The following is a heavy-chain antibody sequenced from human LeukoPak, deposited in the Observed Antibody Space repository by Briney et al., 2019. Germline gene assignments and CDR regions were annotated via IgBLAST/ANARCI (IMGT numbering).Heavy chain of an antibody. CDR3: ARGGGLDV. V-gene: IGHV3-7*03. CDR1: GFTLSSYW. CDR2: INHNGNVN. J-gene: IGHJ6*02. D-gene: IGHD3-16*01. Sequence: GGSLRLSCAASGFTLSSYWMNWARQAPGKGLEWVASINHNGNVNYYVDSVKGRFTISRDNAKNSLYLQMSNLRAEDTAVYFCARGGGLDVWGQGATVTVSS.